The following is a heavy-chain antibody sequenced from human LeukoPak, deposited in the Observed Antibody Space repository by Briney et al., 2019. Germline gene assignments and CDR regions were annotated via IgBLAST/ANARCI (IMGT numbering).Heavy chain of an antibody. Sequence: SETLSLTCAVYGGSFSGYYWSWIRQPPGKGLEWIGEINHSGSTNYNPSLKSRVTISVDTSKNQFSLKLSSVTAADTAVYYCARGSCSSISCYTVWGQGTLVTVSS. D-gene: IGHD2-2*02. CDR1: GGSFSGYY. J-gene: IGHJ4*02. V-gene: IGHV4-34*01. CDR2: INHSGST. CDR3: ARGSCSSISCYTV.